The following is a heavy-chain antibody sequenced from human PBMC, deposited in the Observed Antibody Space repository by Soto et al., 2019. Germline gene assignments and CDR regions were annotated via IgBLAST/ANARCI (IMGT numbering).Heavy chain of an antibody. CDR2: ISYDGSNK. V-gene: IGHV3-30-3*01. CDR3: ARDPRAPIYYDFWSGYRYYYGMDV. Sequence: QVQLVESGGGVVQPGRSLRLSCAASGFTFSSYAMHWVRQAPGKGLEWVAVISYDGSNKYYADSVKGRFTISRDNSKNTLYRQMNSLRAEDTAVYYCARDPRAPIYYDFWSGYRYYYGMDVWGQGTTVTVSS. CDR1: GFTFSSYA. J-gene: IGHJ6*02. D-gene: IGHD3-3*01.